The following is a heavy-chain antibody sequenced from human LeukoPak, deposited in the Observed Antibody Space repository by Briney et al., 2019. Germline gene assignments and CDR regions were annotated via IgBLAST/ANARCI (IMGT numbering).Heavy chain of an antibody. V-gene: IGHV3-30*03. Sequence: PGRSLRLSCAASGFTFSSYGMHWVRQAPGKGLEWVAVISYDGSNKYYADSVKGRFTISRDNSKNTLYLQMNSLRAEDTAVYYCARDGSSPHDYWGQGTLVTVSS. J-gene: IGHJ4*02. CDR2: ISYDGSNK. D-gene: IGHD6-6*01. CDR1: GFTFSSYG. CDR3: ARDGSSPHDY.